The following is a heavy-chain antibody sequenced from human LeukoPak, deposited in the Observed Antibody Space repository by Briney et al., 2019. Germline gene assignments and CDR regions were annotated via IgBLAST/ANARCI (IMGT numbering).Heavy chain of an antibody. CDR1: GFTFSSCW. Sequence: GGSLRLTCAASGFTFSSCWMSWVRQAPGKGLEWVANIKQDGSEKYYVDSVKGRFTISRDNAKNSLNLQMNSLRAEDTAVNYCATSSNAPGNHWGQGTLVTVSS. V-gene: IGHV3-7*01. CDR2: IKQDGSEK. J-gene: IGHJ5*02. CDR3: ATSSNAPGNH. D-gene: IGHD2-2*01.